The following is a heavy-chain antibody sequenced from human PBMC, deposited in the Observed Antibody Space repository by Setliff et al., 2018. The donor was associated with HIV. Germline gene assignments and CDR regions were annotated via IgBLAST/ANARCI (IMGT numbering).Heavy chain of an antibody. D-gene: IGHD2-2*01. CDR3: ARLSSAAMWGGGAFDI. V-gene: IGHV1-8*02. CDR1: GYTFASYD. J-gene: IGHJ3*02. CDR2: MNPNSGNT. Sequence: GASVKVSCKASGYTFASYDINWVRQATGQGLEWMGWMNPNSGNTGYAQKFQGRVTMTRNTSIGTAYMELSSLRSEDTAVYYCARLSSAAMWGGGAFDIWGQGTMVTVSS.